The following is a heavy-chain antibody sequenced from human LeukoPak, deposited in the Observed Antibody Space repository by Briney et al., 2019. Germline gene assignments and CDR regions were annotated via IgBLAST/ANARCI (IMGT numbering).Heavy chain of an antibody. CDR2: ITSPVGRM. J-gene: IGHJ4*02. CDR3: ATDGRSSGWYGFDY. CDR1: GFTFSTYS. V-gene: IGHV3-21*01. D-gene: IGHD6-19*01. Sequence: GGSLRLSCAASGFTFSTYSMSWVRQAPGKGLEWVSSITSPVGRMYYADSLKGRITISRDNARSTLYLQMNSLRAEDTAVYYCATDGRSSGWYGFDYWGQGSLVTVSS.